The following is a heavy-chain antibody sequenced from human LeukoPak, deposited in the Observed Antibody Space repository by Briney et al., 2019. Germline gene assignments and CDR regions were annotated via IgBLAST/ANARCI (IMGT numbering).Heavy chain of an antibody. CDR2: ISWNSGGI. Sequence: GGALRLSCVASGFIFHDYAMHWVRQAPGKGLEWVSGISWNSGGIGYGDSVKGRFPNSRDNAKKPLYLQMNSLRAEDTAFYYCAKDFYRAVAGTIGFWGQGILVTVSS. J-gene: IGHJ4*02. V-gene: IGHV3-9*01. D-gene: IGHD6-19*01. CDR1: GFIFHDYA. CDR3: AKDFYRAVAGTIGF.